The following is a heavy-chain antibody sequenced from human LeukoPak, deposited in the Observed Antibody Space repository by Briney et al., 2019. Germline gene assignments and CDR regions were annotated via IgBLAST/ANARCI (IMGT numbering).Heavy chain of an antibody. CDR3: AREERNYYGSGSYAFDY. CDR1: GYTFTGYY. J-gene: IGHJ4*02. Sequence: AASVKVSCKASGYTFTGYYMHWVRQAPGRGLEWMGWINPNSGGTNYAQKFQGRVTMTRDTSISTAYMELSRLRSDDTAVYYCAREERNYYGSGSYAFDYWGQGTLVTVSS. V-gene: IGHV1-2*02. D-gene: IGHD3-10*01. CDR2: INPNSGGT.